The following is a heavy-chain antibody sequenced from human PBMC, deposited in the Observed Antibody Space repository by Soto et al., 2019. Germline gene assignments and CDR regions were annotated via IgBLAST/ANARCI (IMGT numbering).Heavy chain of an antibody. D-gene: IGHD3-3*01. V-gene: IGHV4-34*01. CDR3: ARVRDWFDP. CDR2: IDHSGYI. Sequence: NPSETLSLTCAVYGGSFSGYYWNWIRQPPGKGLEWIGEIDHSGYINYNPSLKSRVTISVDTSKNQFSLRLTSVTAADTAVYYCARVRDWFDPWGQGTLVTV. CDR1: GGSFSGYY. J-gene: IGHJ5*02.